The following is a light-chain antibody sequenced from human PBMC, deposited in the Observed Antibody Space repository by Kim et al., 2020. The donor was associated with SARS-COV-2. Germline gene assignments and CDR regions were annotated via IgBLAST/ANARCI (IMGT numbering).Light chain of an antibody. J-gene: IGLJ1*01. CDR1: SSDVGDFNY. CDR2: DVT. Sequence: QSALTQPASVSGSPGQSITISCTGSSSDVGDFNYVSWHQQHPGKAPKLMIYDVTKRPSGVSNRFSGSKSGYTASLTISGLQAEDEADYYCSSYTGSSTYVFGTGTKVTVL. V-gene: IGLV2-14*01. CDR3: SSYTGSSTYV.